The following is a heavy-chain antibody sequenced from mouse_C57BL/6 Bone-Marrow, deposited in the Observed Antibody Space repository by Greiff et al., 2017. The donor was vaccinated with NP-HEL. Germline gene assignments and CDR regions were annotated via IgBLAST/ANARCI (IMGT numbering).Heavy chain of an antibody. Sequence: EVMLVESGGDLVKPGGSLKLSCAASGFTFSSYGMSWVRQTPDKRLEWVATISSGGSYTYYPDSVKGRFTISRDNAKNTLYLQMSSLKSEDTAMYYCARQDDYDGAWFAYWGKGTLVTVAA. V-gene: IGHV5-6*02. CDR3: ARQDDYDGAWFAY. D-gene: IGHD2-4*01. CDR2: ISSGGSYT. CDR1: GFTFSSYG. J-gene: IGHJ3*01.